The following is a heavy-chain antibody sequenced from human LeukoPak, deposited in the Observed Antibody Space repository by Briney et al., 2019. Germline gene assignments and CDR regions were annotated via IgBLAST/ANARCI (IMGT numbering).Heavy chain of an antibody. D-gene: IGHD6-19*01. CDR3: ARGSSSGWFLGDV. CDR2: IYYSGST. J-gene: IGHJ6*04. CDR1: GGSISSYY. Sequence: PSETLSLTCTVSGGSISSYYWNWLRQPPGKGLEWIGYIYYSGSTSYNPSLKSRVTISVDTSKNQFSLKLSSVTAADTAVYHCARGSSSGWFLGDVWGKGTTVTVSS. V-gene: IGHV4-59*01.